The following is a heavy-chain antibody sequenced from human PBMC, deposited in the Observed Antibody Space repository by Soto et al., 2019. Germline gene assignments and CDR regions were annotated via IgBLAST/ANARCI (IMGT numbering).Heavy chain of an antibody. D-gene: IGHD2-21*01. V-gene: IGHV4-59*01. CDR3: ARRWGGTFDY. Sequence: QVQLQESGPGLVKPSETLSLTCTVSGGSISSYYWSWIRQPPGKGLEWIGYIYYSGSTNYNPSLKSRVTISVDTSKNQFSLKLSSVTAADTAVYSCARRWGGTFDYWGQGTLVTVSS. CDR2: IYYSGST. CDR1: GGSISSYY. J-gene: IGHJ4*02.